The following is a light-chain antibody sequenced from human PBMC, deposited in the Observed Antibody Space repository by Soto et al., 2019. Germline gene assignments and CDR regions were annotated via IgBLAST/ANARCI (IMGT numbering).Light chain of an antibody. CDR2: LGS. Sequence: DIAMTQSPLSLPVTPGEPASISCRSSLSLLHSNGYNYLGWYLQKPGQSPQLLIYLGSNRASGVPDRFSGSGSGTDFTLKISRVEAEDVGVYYCMQALQTPLTFGGGTKVEI. J-gene: IGKJ4*01. CDR1: LSLLHSNGYNY. V-gene: IGKV2-28*01. CDR3: MQALQTPLT.